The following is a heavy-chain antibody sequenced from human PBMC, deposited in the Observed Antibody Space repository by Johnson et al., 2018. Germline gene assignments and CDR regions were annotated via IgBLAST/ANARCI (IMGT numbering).Heavy chain of an antibody. CDR3: ARGYNYGTDAFDN. V-gene: IGHV4-34*01. CDR2: IDHRGNT. J-gene: IGHJ3*02. D-gene: IGHD5-18*01. Sequence: QVQLQQWGAGLLKPSETRFLTCAVYGGSFSDCYWSWIRQSPGKRLEWIGEIDHRGNTNYKPSLKRRVTITVDTSKNQFSLKLSSVTAADPAVYYCARGYNYGTDAFDNWGQGTMVTVSS. CDR1: GGSFSDCY.